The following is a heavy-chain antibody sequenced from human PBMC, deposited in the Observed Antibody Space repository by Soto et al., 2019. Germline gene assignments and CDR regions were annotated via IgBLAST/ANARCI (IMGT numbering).Heavy chain of an antibody. V-gene: IGHV4-39*02. Sequence: SETLSLTSTVSGGSIATSSYFWAWIRRPPGKGLEWIGSIDYRGTIYNNPSLKSRVTISVDTSKNHFSLKLDSVTAADTALYYCSRRAPEGFDPWGQGTLVTVPS. J-gene: IGHJ5*02. CDR2: IDYRGTI. CDR1: GGSIATSSYF. CDR3: SRRAPEGFDP.